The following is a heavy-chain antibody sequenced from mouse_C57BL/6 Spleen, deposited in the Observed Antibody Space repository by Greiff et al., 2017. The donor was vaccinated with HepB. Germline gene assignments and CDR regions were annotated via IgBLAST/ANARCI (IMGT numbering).Heavy chain of an antibody. CDR1: GYTFTSYT. J-gene: IGHJ2*01. D-gene: IGHD4-1*01. Sequence: QVQLKESGAELARPGASVKMSCKASGYTFTSYTMHWVKQRPGQGLEWIGYINPSSGYTKYNQKFKDKATLTADKSSSTAYMQLSSLTSEDSAVYYCARGLGLDWDYFDYWGQGTTLTVSS. CDR2: INPSSGYT. V-gene: IGHV1-4*01. CDR3: ARGLGLDWDYFDY.